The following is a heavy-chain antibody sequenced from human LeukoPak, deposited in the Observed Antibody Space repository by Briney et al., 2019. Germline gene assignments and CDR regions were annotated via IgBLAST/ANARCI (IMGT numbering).Heavy chain of an antibody. J-gene: IGHJ4*02. V-gene: IGHV3-30*02. D-gene: IGHD3-22*01. CDR1: GFTFSSYG. CDR3: ARDAHSSGYYNY. Sequence: GGSLRLSCAASGFTFSSYGMHWVRQAPGKGLEWVAFIRDDGSNKYYADSVKGRFTISRDNAKNSLYLQMNSLRAEDTAVYYCARDAHSSGYYNYWGQGTLVTVSS. CDR2: IRDDGSNK.